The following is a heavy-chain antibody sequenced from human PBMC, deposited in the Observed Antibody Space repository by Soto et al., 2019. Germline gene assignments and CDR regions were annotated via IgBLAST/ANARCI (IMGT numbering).Heavy chain of an antibody. CDR3: ARSRDYDILTGYYKGYYFDY. Sequence: SQTLSFTCTVSGGSISSYYWSWIRQPPGKGLEWIGYIYYSGSTNYNPSLKSRVTISVDTSKNQFSLKLSSVTAADTAVYYCARSRDYDILTGYYKGYYFDYWGQGTLVTVSS. CDR1: GGSISSYY. D-gene: IGHD3-9*01. CDR2: IYYSGST. J-gene: IGHJ4*02. V-gene: IGHV4-59*01.